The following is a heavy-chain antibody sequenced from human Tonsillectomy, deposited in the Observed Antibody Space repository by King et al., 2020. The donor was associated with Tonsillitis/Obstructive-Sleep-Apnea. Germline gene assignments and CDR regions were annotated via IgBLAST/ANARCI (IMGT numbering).Heavy chain of an antibody. J-gene: IGHJ2*01. CDR2: IGTAGDP. V-gene: IGHV3-13*05. CDR1: GFTFSSYD. Sequence: EVQLVESGGGLVQPGGSLRLSCAASGFTFSSYDMHWVRQATGKGLEWVSAIGTAGDPYYPGSVKGRFTISRENAKNPLYLQMNSLRAGDTAVYYCARDTPLRYFDLWGRGTLVTVSS. CDR3: ARDTPLRYFDL.